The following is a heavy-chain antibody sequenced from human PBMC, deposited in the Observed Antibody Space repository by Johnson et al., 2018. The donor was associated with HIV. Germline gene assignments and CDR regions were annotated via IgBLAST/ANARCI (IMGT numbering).Heavy chain of an antibody. V-gene: IGHV3-15*01. Sequence: EVQLVESGGGLIQPGGSLRLSCAASGFTVSSNYMSWVRQAPGKGLEWVGRIKSKTDGGTTDYAAPVKGRFTISRDDSKNTLYLQMNSLKTEDTAVYYCTTGDSQGVAFDIWGQGTMVTVSS. J-gene: IGHJ3*02. D-gene: IGHD3-10*01. CDR1: GFTVSSNY. CDR3: TTGDSQGVAFDI. CDR2: IKSKTDGGTT.